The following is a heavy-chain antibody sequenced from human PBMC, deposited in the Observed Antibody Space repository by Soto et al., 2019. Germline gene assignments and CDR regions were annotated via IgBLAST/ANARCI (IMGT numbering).Heavy chain of an antibody. D-gene: IGHD4-17*01. CDR2: IYYSENT. CDR1: GDSISSSSNH. Sequence: SETLSLTCTVSGDSISSSSNHWGGIRQPPGKGLEWIGNIYYSENTYYNPSLKSRVTISVDTSKNQFSLRLTSVTAADTAVYYCATHPPYGPLDYWGQGTLVTVSS. J-gene: IGHJ4*02. V-gene: IGHV4-39*01. CDR3: ATHPPYGPLDY.